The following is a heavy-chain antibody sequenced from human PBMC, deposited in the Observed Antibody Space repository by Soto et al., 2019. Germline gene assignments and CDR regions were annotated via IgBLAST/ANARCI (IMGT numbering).Heavy chain of an antibody. D-gene: IGHD3-10*01. CDR2: ISGSGGST. V-gene: IGHV3-23*01. Sequence: GDSLKISCAASGFTFSSYAMIWVRQAPGKGLEWVSAISGSGGSTYYADSVKGRFTISRDNSKNTLYLQMNSLRAEDTAVYYCAKNYYGSGIRPGYFDYWGQGTLVTVSS. CDR1: GFTFSSYA. J-gene: IGHJ4*02. CDR3: AKNYYGSGIRPGYFDY.